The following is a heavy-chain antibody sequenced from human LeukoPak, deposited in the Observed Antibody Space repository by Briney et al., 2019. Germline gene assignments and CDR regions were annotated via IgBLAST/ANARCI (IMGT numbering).Heavy chain of an antibody. V-gene: IGHV3-23*01. CDR2: ISGSGGST. D-gene: IGHD2-21*02. Sequence: GGSLRLSCAASGFTFSSYAMSWVRQAPGKGLEWVSAISGSGGSTYYADSVKGRFTISRDNSKNTLYLQMKSLRAEDTAVYYCTKEPLYCGGDCYEPFDYWGQGTLVPSPQ. CDR3: TKEPLYCGGDCYEPFDY. J-gene: IGHJ4*02. CDR1: GFTFSSYA.